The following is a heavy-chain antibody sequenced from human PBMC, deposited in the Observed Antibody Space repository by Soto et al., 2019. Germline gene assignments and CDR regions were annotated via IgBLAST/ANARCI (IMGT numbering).Heavy chain of an antibody. V-gene: IGHV4-38-2*02. J-gene: IGHJ6*02. D-gene: IGHD3-3*01. CDR2: IYHSGST. Sequence: SETLSLTCAVSGYSISSGYYWGWIRQPPGKGLEWIGSIYHSGSTYYNPSLKSRVTISVDTSKNQFSLKLSSVTAADTAVYYCARDRITIFGVVIPYYYYYGMDVWGQGTTVTVSS. CDR3: ARDRITIFGVVIPYYYYYGMDV. CDR1: GYSISSGYY.